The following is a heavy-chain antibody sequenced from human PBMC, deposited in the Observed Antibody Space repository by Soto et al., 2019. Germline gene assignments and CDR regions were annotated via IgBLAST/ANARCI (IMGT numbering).Heavy chain of an antibody. Sequence: QVQLVESGGGVVQPGRSLRLSCAASGFTFSSYGMHWVRQAPGGGLEWVAVIWNDGSNKYYADSVKGRFTISRDNSKNTLYLQMNSIRAEDTAVFYCARDANGYYDFWNGYGYFDYWGQGSLVTVSS. D-gene: IGHD3-3*01. CDR1: GFTFSSYG. CDR2: IWNDGSNK. J-gene: IGHJ4*02. V-gene: IGHV3-33*01. CDR3: ARDANGYYDFWNGYGYFDY.